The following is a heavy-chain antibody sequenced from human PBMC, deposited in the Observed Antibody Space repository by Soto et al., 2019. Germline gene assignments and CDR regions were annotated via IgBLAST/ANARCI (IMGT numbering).Heavy chain of an antibody. V-gene: IGHV1-69*13. J-gene: IGHJ1*01. CDR2: IIPIFGTA. D-gene: IGHD6-19*01. CDR1: GYTFTSYD. CDR3: ASLIAVAGTRYFQH. Sequence: SVKVSCKASGYTFTSYDINWVRQATGQGLEWMGGIIPIFGTANYAQKFQGRVTITADESTSTAYMELSSLRSEDTAVYYCASLIAVAGTRYFQHWGQGTLVTVSS.